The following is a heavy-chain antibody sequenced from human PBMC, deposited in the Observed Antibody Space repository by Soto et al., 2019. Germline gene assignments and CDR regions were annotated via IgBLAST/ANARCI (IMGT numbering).Heavy chain of an antibody. CDR3: ARTRSFTLGFYYDGMDV. CDR1: GYSFASYW. V-gene: IGHV5-51*01. Sequence: LKISCQGSGYSFASYWIGWVRQMPGKDLEWMGIIYPGDSDTIYSPSFQGQVTISADKSLRTAYLQWTSLKASDTALYYCARTRSFTLGFYYDGMDVWGQGTTVTVS. J-gene: IGHJ6*02. CDR2: IYPGDSDT. D-gene: IGHD6-6*01.